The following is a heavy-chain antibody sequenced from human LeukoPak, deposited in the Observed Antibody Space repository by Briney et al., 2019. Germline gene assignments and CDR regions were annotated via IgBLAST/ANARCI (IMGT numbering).Heavy chain of an antibody. CDR2: ISGSGGST. Sequence: PGGSLRLSCAASGFIFSSYAISWVRQAPGKGLEWVSAISGSGGSTYYADSVKGRFTISRDNSKNTLYLQMTSLRAEDTAVYYCAKAAPPGFLPPFDYWGQGTLVTVSS. CDR3: AKAAPPGFLPPFDY. D-gene: IGHD3-10*01. CDR1: GFIFSSYA. J-gene: IGHJ4*02. V-gene: IGHV3-23*01.